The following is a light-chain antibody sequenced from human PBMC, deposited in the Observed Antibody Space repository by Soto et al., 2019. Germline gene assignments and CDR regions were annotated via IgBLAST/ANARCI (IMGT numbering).Light chain of an antibody. Sequence: EIVMTQSPATLSVSPGERATLSCRASQSVTSNLAWYQQKPGQAPRLLMYGASTRATGIQARFSGSGSGTEFTLTISSLQSEDFAVYYCQQYNNWYTFGQGTKLEIK. CDR2: GAS. V-gene: IGKV3-15*01. J-gene: IGKJ2*01. CDR1: QSVTSN. CDR3: QQYNNWYT.